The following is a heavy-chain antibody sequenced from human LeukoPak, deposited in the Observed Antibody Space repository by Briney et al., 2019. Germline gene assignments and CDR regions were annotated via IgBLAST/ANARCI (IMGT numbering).Heavy chain of an antibody. CDR2: INHSGST. J-gene: IGHJ4*02. Sequence: SETLSLTCAVYGGSFSGYYWSWIRQPPGKGLEWIGEINHSGSTNYNPSLKSRVTISVDTSKNQFSLKLSSVTAADTAVYYCARGAAVANFDYWGQGTLVPVSS. CDR3: ARGAAVANFDY. V-gene: IGHV4-34*01. CDR1: GGSFSGYY. D-gene: IGHD6-19*01.